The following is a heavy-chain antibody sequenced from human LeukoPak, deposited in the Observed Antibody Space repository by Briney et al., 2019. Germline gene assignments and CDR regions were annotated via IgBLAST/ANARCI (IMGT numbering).Heavy chain of an antibody. CDR3: ATKQWLVRGWFDP. Sequence: PGGSLRLSCVGSGFTFRSHAMSWVRQAPEKGLEFVSGIYENGGTTYYADSVKGRFTISRDNSKNTLYLQLNSLTAEDTAVYYCATKQWLVRGWFDPWGQGTLVTVSS. D-gene: IGHD6-19*01. J-gene: IGHJ5*02. CDR1: GFTFRSHA. CDR2: IYENGGTT. V-gene: IGHV3-23*01.